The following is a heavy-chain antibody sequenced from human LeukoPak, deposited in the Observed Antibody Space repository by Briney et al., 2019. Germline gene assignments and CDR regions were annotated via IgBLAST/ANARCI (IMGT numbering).Heavy chain of an antibody. CDR3: ASGGYSYGFDY. D-gene: IGHD5-18*01. CDR2: IYHSGST. CDR1: GGSISSGGYS. Sequence: PSQTLSLTCAVSGGSISSGGYSWNWIRQPPGKGLEWIGHIYHSGSTCYNPSLKSRVTISVDRSKNQFSLKLSSVTAADTAVYYCASGGYSYGFDYWGQGTLVTVSS. V-gene: IGHV4-30-2*01. J-gene: IGHJ4*02.